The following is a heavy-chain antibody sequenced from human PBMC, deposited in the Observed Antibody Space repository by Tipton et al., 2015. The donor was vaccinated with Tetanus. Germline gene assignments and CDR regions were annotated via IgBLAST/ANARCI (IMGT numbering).Heavy chain of an antibody. D-gene: IGHD3-22*01. CDR3: ARDRGDYIYYGMDV. J-gene: IGHJ6*02. CDR1: GYTFTGYY. V-gene: IGHV1-2*02. Sequence: QMQLVQSGAELKEPGASVKVSCTASGYTFTGYYMYWVRQAPGQGLEWVGWIDPNSGDTIYAQNFQGRVTMTRDTSISTVYMELSRLRSDDTAVYYCARDRGDYIYYGMDVWGPGTTVTVSS. CDR2: IDPNSGDT.